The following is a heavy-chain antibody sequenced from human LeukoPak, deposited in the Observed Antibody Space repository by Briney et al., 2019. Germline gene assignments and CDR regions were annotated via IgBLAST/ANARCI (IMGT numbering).Heavy chain of an antibody. Sequence: SETLSLTCTVSGGSISSYYWSWIRQPAGKGLEWIGRIYTSGSTNYNPSLKSRVTMSVDTSKNQFSLTLTSVTAADTGEYYCARGLYASGWFHFDYWGQGTLVTVSS. CDR2: IYTSGST. D-gene: IGHD6-19*01. V-gene: IGHV4-4*07. J-gene: IGHJ4*02. CDR3: ARGLYASGWFHFDY. CDR1: GGSISSYY.